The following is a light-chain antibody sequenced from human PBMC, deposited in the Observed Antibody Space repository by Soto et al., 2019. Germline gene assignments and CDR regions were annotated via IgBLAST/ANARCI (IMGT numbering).Light chain of an antibody. CDR1: SSDIGDYNY. CDR3: SSYTTTSTLGV. V-gene: IGLV2-14*01. Sequence: QSALTQPASVSGSPGQSITISCTGTSSDIGDYNYVSWFQQHPGKAPKLIIFEVTNRPSGVSNRFSGSKSANTASLTISGLQAEDEVDYYCSSYTTTSTLGVFGGGTQLTVL. CDR2: EVT. J-gene: IGLJ2*01.